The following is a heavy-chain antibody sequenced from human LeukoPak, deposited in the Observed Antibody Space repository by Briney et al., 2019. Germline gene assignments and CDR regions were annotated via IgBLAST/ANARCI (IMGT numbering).Heavy chain of an antibody. J-gene: IGHJ4*02. Sequence: GGSLRLSCAASGFTFSSYGVHWVRQAPGKGLEWVAVISYDGSNKYYADSVKGRFTISRDNSKNTLYLQMNSLRAEDTAVYYCANLLRWEPYWGQGTLVTVSS. V-gene: IGHV3-30*18. CDR2: ISYDGSNK. D-gene: IGHD4-23*01. CDR3: ANLLRWEPY. CDR1: GFTFSSYG.